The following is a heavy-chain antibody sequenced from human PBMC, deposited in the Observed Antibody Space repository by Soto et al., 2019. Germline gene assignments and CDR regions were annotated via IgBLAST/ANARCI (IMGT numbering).Heavy chain of an antibody. CDR1: GFPFRNYW. Sequence: EVQLVASGGGLVKSGGSLRLSCAPSGFPFRNYWMSWVRQAPVKGLEWVGNIKQDGSEKNYVDFVEGRFTISRDNAENSLYLQVNSLRVEDTAVYYCARIASTGRGWDVWGQGTTVVVSS. CDR2: IKQDGSEK. V-gene: IGHV3-7*01. J-gene: IGHJ6*02. CDR3: ARIASTGRGWDV. D-gene: IGHD6-13*01.